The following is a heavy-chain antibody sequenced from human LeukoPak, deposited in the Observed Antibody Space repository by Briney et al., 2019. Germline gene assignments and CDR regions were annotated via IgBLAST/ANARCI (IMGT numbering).Heavy chain of an antibody. CDR2: IYYSGST. D-gene: IGHD2-2*01. V-gene: IGHV4-39*07. CDR3: ARVRPDMDV. Sequence: SETLSLTCTVSGGSISSSSYYWGWIRQPPGKGLEWIGSIYYSGSTYYNPSLKSRVTISVATSKSQFSLKLSSATAADTAVYYCARVRPDMDVWGKGTTVTVSS. CDR1: GGSISSSSYY. J-gene: IGHJ6*03.